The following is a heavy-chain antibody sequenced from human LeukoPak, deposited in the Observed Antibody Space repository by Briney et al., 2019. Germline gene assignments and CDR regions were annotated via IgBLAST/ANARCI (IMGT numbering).Heavy chain of an antibody. D-gene: IGHD3-22*01. Sequence: GSLRLSCAASGFTFSSYAMSWVRQAPGEGLEWVSAISGSGGSTYYADSVKGRFTISRDNSKNSLYLQMNSLRAEDTAVYYCARDRYYYDSSGYSYYYYGMDVWGQGTTVTVSS. CDR1: GFTFSSYA. CDR2: ISGSGGST. V-gene: IGHV3-23*01. CDR3: ARDRYYYDSSGYSYYYYGMDV. J-gene: IGHJ6*02.